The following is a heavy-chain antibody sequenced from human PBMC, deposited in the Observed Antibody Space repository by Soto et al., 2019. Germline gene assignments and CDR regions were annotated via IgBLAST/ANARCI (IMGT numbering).Heavy chain of an antibody. J-gene: IGHJ5*02. CDR3: ARESDSGFDP. V-gene: IGHV4-59*01. CDR2: IYYSGST. CDR1: GGSISSYY. Sequence: PWETLSLTCTVSGGSISSYYWSWIRQPPGKGLEWIGYIYYSGSTNYNPSLKSRVTISVDTSKNQFPLKLSSVTAADTAVYYCARESDSGFDPWGQGTLVTVSS.